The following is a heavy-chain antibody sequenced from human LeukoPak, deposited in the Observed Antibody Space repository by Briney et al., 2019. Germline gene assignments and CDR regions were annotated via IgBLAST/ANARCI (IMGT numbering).Heavy chain of an antibody. V-gene: IGHV3-43*01. Sequence: GGSLRLSCAVSGFSLDLFTVHWVRQAPGNGLVWLSLIEGSGITSYAGSVKGRFTISRDNTKNSVYLQMNSLRTEDTAFYYCAKDSEGFGEFWGEGTLVSVSS. CDR2: IEGSGIT. J-gene: IGHJ1*01. CDR1: GFSLDLFT. D-gene: IGHD3-10*01. CDR3: AKDSEGFGEF.